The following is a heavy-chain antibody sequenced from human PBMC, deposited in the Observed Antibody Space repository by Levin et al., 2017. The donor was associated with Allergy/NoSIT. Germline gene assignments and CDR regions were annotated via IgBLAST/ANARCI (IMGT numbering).Heavy chain of an antibody. CDR2: MNPNSGNT. J-gene: IGHJ4*02. D-gene: IGHD6-19*01. CDR3: ARRGSSGYYFDY. Sequence: GGSLRLSCKASGYTFTSYDINWVRQATGQGLEWMGWMNPNSGNTGYAQKFQGRVTMTRNTSISTAYMELSSLRSEDTAVYYCARRGSSGYYFDYWGQGTLVTVSS. V-gene: IGHV1-8*01. CDR1: GYTFTSYD.